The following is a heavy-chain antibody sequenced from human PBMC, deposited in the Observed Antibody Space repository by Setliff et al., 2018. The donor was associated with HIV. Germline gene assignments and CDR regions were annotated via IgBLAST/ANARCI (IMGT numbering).Heavy chain of an antibody. V-gene: IGHV4-61*08. Sequence: PSETLSLTCTVSGGSISSGGYYWSWIRQLPGKGLEWIGYIYYSGFTSYNPSLKSRVTISLDTSKNQFSLKLSSVTAADTAVYYCARRIGGYPYYFDYWGQGTLVTVSS. J-gene: IGHJ4*02. D-gene: IGHD2-15*01. CDR1: GGSISSGGYY. CDR2: IYYSGFT. CDR3: ARRIGGYPYYFDY.